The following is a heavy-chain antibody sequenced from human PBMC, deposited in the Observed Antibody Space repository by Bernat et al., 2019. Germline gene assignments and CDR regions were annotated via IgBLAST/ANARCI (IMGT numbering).Heavy chain of an antibody. CDR1: GFTFSNYW. J-gene: IGHJ4*02. Sequence: EVQLVESGGDLVQPGGSLRLSCAASGFTFSNYWMSWVRQAPGMGLEWVANIKQDGSDKYYVDSVKGRFTISRDNAKNSLYLQMNSLRAEDTAVYYCASYSGSYAFVSWGQGTLVTVS. V-gene: IGHV3-7*03. CDR3: ASYSGSYAFVS. CDR2: IKQDGSDK. D-gene: IGHD1-26*01.